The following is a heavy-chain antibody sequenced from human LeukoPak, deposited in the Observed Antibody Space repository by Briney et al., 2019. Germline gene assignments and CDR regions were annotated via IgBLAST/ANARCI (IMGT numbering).Heavy chain of an antibody. Sequence: PSETLSLTCTVSGGSISSSSHYWAWIRQPPGKGLEWIGSIYYSGSTYYNPSLKSRVTMSVDTSKNQLSLKLSSVTAADTAVYYCAGRGHRYSRDWGQGILVTISS. CDR3: AGRGHRYSRD. D-gene: IGHD2-15*01. CDR2: IYYSGST. J-gene: IGHJ1*01. CDR1: GGSISSSSHY. V-gene: IGHV4-39*01.